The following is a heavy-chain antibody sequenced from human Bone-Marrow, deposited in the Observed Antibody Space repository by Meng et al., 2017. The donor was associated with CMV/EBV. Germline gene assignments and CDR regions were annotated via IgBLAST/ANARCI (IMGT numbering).Heavy chain of an antibody. CDR3: ARDNGGYCSGGSCHSYNY. CDR1: GFTFSRHW. V-gene: IGHV3-7*01. CDR2: IKQDGSET. D-gene: IGHD2-15*01. J-gene: IGHJ4*02. Sequence: GESLKISCAASGFTFSRHWMSWVRQAPGKGLEWVANIKQDGSETYYVDSVKGRFTISRDNAKNSLYLQMNSLRAEDTAVYYCARDNGGYCSGGSCHSYNYWGQGTLVTVSS.